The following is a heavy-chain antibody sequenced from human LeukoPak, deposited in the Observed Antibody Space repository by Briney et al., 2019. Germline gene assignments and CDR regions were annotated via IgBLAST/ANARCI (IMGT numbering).Heavy chain of an antibody. V-gene: IGHV3-13*01. CDR3: ARQKQSHGNFDY. CDR1: GFTVSSYA. J-gene: IGHJ4*02. CDR2: LGIAGDT. Sequence: GGSLRLSCAASGFTVSSYAMHWVRHPIGKGLEWVSALGIAGDTFYPGSVKGRFTISRENAKNSLYLQMNSLRAEDTAMYYCARQKQSHGNFDYWGQGTLVSVSS. D-gene: IGHD1-26*01.